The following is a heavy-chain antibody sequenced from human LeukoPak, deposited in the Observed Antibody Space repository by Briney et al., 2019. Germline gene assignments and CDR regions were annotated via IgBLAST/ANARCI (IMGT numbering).Heavy chain of an antibody. V-gene: IGHV3-30*02. CDR3: AKGTGSVNCSSTSCYPFFDY. D-gene: IGHD2-2*01. CDR2: IRYDGSNK. Sequence: GGSLRLSCAASGFTFSSYGMHWVRQAPGKGLEWVAFIRYDGSNKYSADSVKGRFTISRDNSKNTLYLQMNSLRAEDTAVYYCAKGTGSVNCSSTSCYPFFDYWGQGTLVTVSS. CDR1: GFTFSSYG. J-gene: IGHJ4*02.